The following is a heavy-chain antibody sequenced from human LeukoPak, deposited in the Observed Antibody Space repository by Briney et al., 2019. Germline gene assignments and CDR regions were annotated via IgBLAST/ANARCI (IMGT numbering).Heavy chain of an antibody. CDR3: ATYTQSGAQGVSDY. CDR1: GYTFTNFY. Sequence: ASVKVSCKASGYTFTNFYMHWVRQAPGQGLEWMGLIHPNDGDTRYAQEFQDRVTMTRDTSTSTVYMELSSLRSEDTAVYYCATYTQSGAQGVSDYWGQGTLVTVSS. V-gene: IGHV1-46*01. D-gene: IGHD3-10*01. J-gene: IGHJ4*02. CDR2: IHPNDGDT.